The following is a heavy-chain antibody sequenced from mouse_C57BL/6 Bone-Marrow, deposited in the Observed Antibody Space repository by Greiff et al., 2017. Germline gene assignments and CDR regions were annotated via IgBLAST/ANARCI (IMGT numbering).Heavy chain of an antibody. J-gene: IGHJ4*01. CDR1: GYTFTSYW. Sequence: VQLQQPGAELVKPGASVKLSCKASGYTFTSYWMQWVKQRPGQGLEWIGEIDPSDSYTNYNQKFKGKATLTVDTSSSTAYMQLSSLTSEDSAVYYCARSRGYRGYAMDYWGQGTSVTVSS. D-gene: IGHD2-14*01. CDR2: IDPSDSYT. V-gene: IGHV1-50*01. CDR3: ARSRGYRGYAMDY.